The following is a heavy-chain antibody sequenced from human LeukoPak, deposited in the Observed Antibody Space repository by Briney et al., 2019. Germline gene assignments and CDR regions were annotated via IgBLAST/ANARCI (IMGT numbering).Heavy chain of an antibody. V-gene: IGHV3-30-3*01. CDR3: ARVFYVVQWLSPAGDY. CDR1: GITFSSYD. CDR2: ISYDGYNK. D-gene: IGHD6-19*01. J-gene: IGHJ4*02. Sequence: PGTSLRLSCAASGITFSSYDMHWVRQAPGKGLEWVAIISYDGYNKYYADSVKGRFSISRDNSNNTLYLQMNSLRPEDTAVYYCARVFYVVQWLSPAGDYWGQGTLVTV.